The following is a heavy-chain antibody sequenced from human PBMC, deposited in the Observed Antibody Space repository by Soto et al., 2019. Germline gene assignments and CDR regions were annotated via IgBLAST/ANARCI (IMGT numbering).Heavy chain of an antibody. V-gene: IGHV3-23*01. D-gene: IGHD1-1*01. J-gene: IGHJ4*02. CDR3: VKDLYRSATMPCLDH. CDR2: ISDSGDA. CDR1: GFTFNTYG. Sequence: EVRLLESGGGLERPGGSLRLSCEASGFTFNTYGMSWVRQAPGKGLEWVAGISDSGDAYYADSMEGRFAISRDNSKNTVYLQMTSLRADDTALYYCVKDLYRSATMPCLDHWGQGTLVTVSS.